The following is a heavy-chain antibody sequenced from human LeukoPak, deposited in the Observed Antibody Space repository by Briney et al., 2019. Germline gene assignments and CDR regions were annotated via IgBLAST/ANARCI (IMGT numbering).Heavy chain of an antibody. Sequence: ASVKVSCKASGYTFTSYDINWVRQATGQGLEWMGWMNPDSGNTGYAQKFQGRVTMTRDTSISTAYMELSRLRSDDTAVYYCARRLTGAFDIWGQGTMVTVSS. D-gene: IGHD3-22*01. CDR3: ARRLTGAFDI. CDR1: GYTFTSYD. V-gene: IGHV1-8*01. J-gene: IGHJ3*02. CDR2: MNPDSGNT.